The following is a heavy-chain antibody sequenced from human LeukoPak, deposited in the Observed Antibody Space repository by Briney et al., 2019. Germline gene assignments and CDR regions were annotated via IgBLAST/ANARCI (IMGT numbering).Heavy chain of an antibody. CDR1: GYSISSGYY. Sequence: SETLSLTCTVSGYSISSGYYWGWIRQPPGKGLEWIGSIYHSGSTYYNPSLKSRVTISVDTSKNQFSLKLSSVTAADTAVYYCARGGGYFDYWGQGTLVTVSS. D-gene: IGHD3-3*01. CDR3: ARGGGYFDY. V-gene: IGHV4-38-2*02. J-gene: IGHJ4*02. CDR2: IYHSGST.